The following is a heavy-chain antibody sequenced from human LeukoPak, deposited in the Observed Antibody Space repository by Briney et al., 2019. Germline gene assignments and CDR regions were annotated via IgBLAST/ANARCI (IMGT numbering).Heavy chain of an antibody. CDR1: GFTFSNVW. Sequence: GGSLRLSCTASGFTFSNVWMSWVRQVPGKGLEWVGRIRRKTDGETTDHAAPVKGRFTISRDDSKNTLYLQMNSLKTEDTAVYYCVTDLVIKGYFDYWGQGALVTVSS. CDR2: IRRKTDGETT. CDR3: VTDLVIKGYFDY. V-gene: IGHV3-15*01. J-gene: IGHJ4*02. D-gene: IGHD2-21*01.